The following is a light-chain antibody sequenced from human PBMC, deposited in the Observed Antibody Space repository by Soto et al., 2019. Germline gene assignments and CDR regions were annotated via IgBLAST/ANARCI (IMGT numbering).Light chain of an antibody. Sequence: DIQMTQSPSTLSGSVGDRVTITCRASQTISSWLAWYQQKPGKAPKLLIYDASSLEGGVPSRFSGSGSGTEFTLTISSLQPDDCATYYCQQYNSYSWTFGQGTKVDI. J-gene: IGKJ1*01. V-gene: IGKV1-5*01. CDR2: DAS. CDR1: QTISSW. CDR3: QQYNSYSWT.